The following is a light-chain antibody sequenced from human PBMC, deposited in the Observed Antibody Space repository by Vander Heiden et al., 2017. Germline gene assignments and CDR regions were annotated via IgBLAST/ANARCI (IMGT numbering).Light chain of an antibody. CDR3: SSYTTISTLV. Sequence: QSALTQPASVSGSPGQSITISCTGTSSDVGVFNYVSWYQQHPGKAPKLMIYEVSNRPSGVSNRFSGSKSGNTASLTISGLQAEDEADYYCSSYTTISTLVFGTGTKVTGL. CDR2: EVS. CDR1: SSDVGVFNY. V-gene: IGLV2-14*03. J-gene: IGLJ1*01.